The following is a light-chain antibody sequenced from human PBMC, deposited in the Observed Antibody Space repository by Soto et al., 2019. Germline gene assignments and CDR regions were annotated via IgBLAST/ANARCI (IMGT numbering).Light chain of an antibody. CDR3: QSYDNSLSGWL. CDR2: ANN. J-gene: IGLJ2*01. CDR1: TSNIGAGYD. V-gene: IGLV1-40*01. Sequence: QSVLTQPPSVSGAPGQRVTIFCTGSTSNIGAGYDVHWYQQVPGTTPKLLIYANNNRPSGVPDRFSGSKSGTSASLVITGLQAEDEADYYCQSYDNSLSGWLFGGGTKLTVL.